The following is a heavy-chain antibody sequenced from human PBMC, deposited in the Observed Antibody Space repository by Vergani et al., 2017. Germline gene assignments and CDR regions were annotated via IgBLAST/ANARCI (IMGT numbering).Heavy chain of an antibody. D-gene: IGHD5-18*01. J-gene: IGHJ6*02. Sequence: VQLVESGGGVVQPGRSLRLSCAASGFTFSSYAMSWVRQAPGKGLEWVSAISGSGGSTYYADSVKGRFTISRDNSKNTLYLQMNSLRAEDTAVYYCAKLRTAMAPYYYYGMDVWGQGTTVTVSS. CDR1: GFTFSSYA. CDR2: ISGSGGST. CDR3: AKLRTAMAPYYYYGMDV. V-gene: IGHV3-23*04.